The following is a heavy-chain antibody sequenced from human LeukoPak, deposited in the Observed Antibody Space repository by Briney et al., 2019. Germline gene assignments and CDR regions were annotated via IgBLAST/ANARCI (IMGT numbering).Heavy chain of an antibody. V-gene: IGHV3-74*01. CDR3: AREVADRYYYGMDV. CDR1: GFTFSSYW. Sequence: GGSLRLSCAASGFTFSSYWMHWVRQAPGKGQVWVSRINSDGSSTSYADSVKGRFTISRDNAKNTLYPQMNSLRAEDTAVYYCAREVADRYYYGMDVWGQGTTVTVSS. J-gene: IGHJ6*02. CDR2: INSDGSST.